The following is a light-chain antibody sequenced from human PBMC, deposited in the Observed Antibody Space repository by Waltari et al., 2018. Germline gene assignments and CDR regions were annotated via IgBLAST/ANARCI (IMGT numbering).Light chain of an antibody. Sequence: DVVMTQSTDSLAVSLGERATIKCRSSQTVLNTSNNKNYLAWYQQKAGQSPQMLIYWASTRESGVPDRFSGSGSGTDFTLSIDSLQAGDVAVYHCQQYYSVPPTFGQGTKVEIK. CDR3: QQYYSVPPT. CDR2: WAS. J-gene: IGKJ1*01. CDR1: QTVLNTSNNKNY. V-gene: IGKV4-1*01.